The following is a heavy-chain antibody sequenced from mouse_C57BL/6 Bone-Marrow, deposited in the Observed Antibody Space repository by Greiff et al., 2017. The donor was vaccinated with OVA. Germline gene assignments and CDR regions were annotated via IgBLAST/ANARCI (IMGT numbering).Heavy chain of an antibody. CDR3: ASQGTSHFDY. V-gene: IGHV1-54*01. J-gene: IGHJ2*01. CDR2: INPGSGGT. Sequence: VKVVESGAELVRPGTSVKVSCKASGYAFTNYLIEWVKQRPGQGLEWIGVINPGSGGTNYNEKFKGKATLTADKSSSTAYMQLSSLTSEDSAVYFCASQGTSHFDYWGQGTTLTVSS. CDR1: GYAFTNYL.